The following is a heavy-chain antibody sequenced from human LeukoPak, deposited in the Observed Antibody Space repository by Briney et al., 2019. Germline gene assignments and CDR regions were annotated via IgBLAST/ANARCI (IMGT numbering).Heavy chain of an antibody. V-gene: IGHV3-23*01. J-gene: IGHJ4*02. Sequence: GGSLRLSCAASGFTFSSYAVSWVRQAPGKGLEWVSAISGSGGSTYYADSVKGRFTISRDNSKNTLYLQMNSLRAEDTAVYYRANIVVVPAAIGYWGQGTLVTVSS. D-gene: IGHD2-2*02. CDR3: ANIVVVPAAIGY. CDR2: ISGSGGST. CDR1: GFTFSSYA.